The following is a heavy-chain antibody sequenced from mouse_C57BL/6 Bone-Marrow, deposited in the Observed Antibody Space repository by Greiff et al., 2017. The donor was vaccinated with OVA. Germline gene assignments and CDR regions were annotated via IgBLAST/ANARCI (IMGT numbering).Heavy chain of an antibody. V-gene: IGHV1-55*01. CDR3: ARVPPHYYGYAMDY. CDR1: GYTFTSYW. Sequence: VKLQQPGAELVKPGASVKMSCKASGYTFTSYWITWVKQRPGQGLEWIGDIYPGSGSTNYNEKFKSKATLTVDTSSSTAYMQRSSLHSEDSAVYYCARVPPHYYGYAMDYWGQGTSVTVSS. CDR2: IYPGSGST. D-gene: IGHD1-2*01. J-gene: IGHJ4*01.